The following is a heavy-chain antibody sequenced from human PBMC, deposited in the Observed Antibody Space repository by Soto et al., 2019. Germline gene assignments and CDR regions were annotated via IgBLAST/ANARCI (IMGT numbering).Heavy chain of an antibody. D-gene: IGHD3-3*01. CDR1: GFIFSSYA. V-gene: IGHV3-30-3*01. CDR3: PSAGGGGFNLIFFFGY. CDR2: ISYGGTHK. Sequence: SLRLSFAASGFIFSSYAMHWVLQAPWKVLEWVASISYGGTHKYYADDVKGRVRISRDNSENKLYLQMNSLRPEDTAVFYCPSAGGGGFNLIFFFGYWGLGTLVTVSS. J-gene: IGHJ4*02.